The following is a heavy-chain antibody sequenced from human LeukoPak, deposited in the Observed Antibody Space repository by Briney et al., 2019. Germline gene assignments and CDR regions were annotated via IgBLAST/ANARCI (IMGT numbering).Heavy chain of an antibody. CDR1: GFTFSSYA. Sequence: GGSRRLSGPASGFTFSSYAMHWVRQAPGKGLEGVAVISYDGSNKYYADSVKGRFTISRDNSKNTLYLQMNSLRAEDTAVYYCAREGLITIGVRGGYYYYGMDVWGQGTTVTVSS. J-gene: IGHJ6*02. D-gene: IGHD2-21*01. CDR2: ISYDGSNK. CDR3: AREGLITIGVRGGYYYYGMDV. V-gene: IGHV3-30*04.